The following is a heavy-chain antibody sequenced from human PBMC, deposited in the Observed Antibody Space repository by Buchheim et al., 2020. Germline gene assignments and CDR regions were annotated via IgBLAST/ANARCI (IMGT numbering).Heavy chain of an antibody. Sequence: QVQLQESGPGLVKPSQTLSLTCTVSGGSISSCDYYWSWIRQPPGKGLELSGYIYYSGSTYYNPSLNSRVTISVDTYKNQFSLKLSSVTAADTAVYYCARGEDYSYGMDVWGQGTT. V-gene: IGHV4-30-4*01. CDR1: GGSISSCDYY. CDR2: IYYSGST. CDR3: ARGEDYSYGMDV. D-gene: IGHD4/OR15-4a*01. J-gene: IGHJ6*02.